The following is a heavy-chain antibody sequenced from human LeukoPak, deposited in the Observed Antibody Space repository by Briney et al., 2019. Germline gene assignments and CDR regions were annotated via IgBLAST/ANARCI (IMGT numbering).Heavy chain of an antibody. CDR1: GFTFNTYA. D-gene: IGHD2-21*02. J-gene: IGHJ4*02. CDR2: ISGSGGGT. V-gene: IGHV3-23*01. Sequence: GGSLRLSCAASGFTFNTYAMTWVRQAPGKGLEWVSAISGSGGGTYNADSVKGRFTISRDNSKNTLYLQMNSLRAEDTAVYYCAREHCGGDCYRYFFDYWGQGTLVTVSS. CDR3: AREHCGGDCYRYFFDY.